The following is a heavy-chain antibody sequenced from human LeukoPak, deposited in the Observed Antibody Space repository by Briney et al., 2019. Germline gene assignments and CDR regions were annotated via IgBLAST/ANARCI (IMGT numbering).Heavy chain of an antibody. D-gene: IGHD4-17*01. V-gene: IGHV1-69*05. J-gene: IGHJ4*02. Sequence: SVKVSCKASGGTFSSYAISWERQAPGQGLEWMGRIIPIFGTANYAQKFQGRVTITTDESTSTAYMELSSLRSEDTAVYYCARDDYGDYLVYWGQGTLVTVSS. CDR1: GGTFSSYA. CDR3: ARDDYGDYLVY. CDR2: IIPIFGTA.